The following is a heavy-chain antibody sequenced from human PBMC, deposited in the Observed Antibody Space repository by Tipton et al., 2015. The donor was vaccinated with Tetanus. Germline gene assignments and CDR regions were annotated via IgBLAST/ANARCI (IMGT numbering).Heavy chain of an antibody. Sequence: SLRLSCSASGFTFSDFWMHWVRQAPGKGLEWVSRINNDGGTTTYADSVRGRFTISRDNAKNTVHLQMNSLTAEDTALYYCVKDYDYVVVNRGPFDYWGQGTLFTFSS. CDR3: VKDYDYVVVNRGPFDY. CDR1: GFTFSDFW. CDR2: INNDGGTT. D-gene: IGHD3-16*01. J-gene: IGHJ4*02. V-gene: IGHV3-74*01.